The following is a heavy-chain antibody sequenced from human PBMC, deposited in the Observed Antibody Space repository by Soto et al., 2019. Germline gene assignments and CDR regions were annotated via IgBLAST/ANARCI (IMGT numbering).Heavy chain of an antibody. V-gene: IGHV3-23*01. CDR1: GFTFSSYA. D-gene: IGHD2-2*01. Sequence: EVQVLESGGGLVQPGGSLRLSCVASGFTFSSYAMSWVRQAPGKGLEWVSSISAGGVTTYFADSVKGRFTISRDNSERNLYLQMNSLRAEDTAVYYCAKDGTYCSSISCYSGSWGQGTLVTVSS. J-gene: IGHJ5*02. CDR3: AKDGTYCSSISCYSGS. CDR2: ISAGGVTT.